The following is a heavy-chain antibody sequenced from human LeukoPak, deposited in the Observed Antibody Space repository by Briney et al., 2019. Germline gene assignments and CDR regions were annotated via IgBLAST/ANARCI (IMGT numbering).Heavy chain of an antibody. CDR1: GYTFTSYG. J-gene: IGHJ5*02. D-gene: IGHD3-10*01. Sequence: ASVKVSCKASGYTFTSYGISWVRQAPGQGLEWMGWISAYNGNTNYAQKFQGRVTMTRDTSISTAYMELSRLRSDDTAVYYCARVRGDIGPFVPWGQGTLVTVSS. CDR2: ISAYNGNT. CDR3: ARVRGDIGPFVP. V-gene: IGHV1-18*01.